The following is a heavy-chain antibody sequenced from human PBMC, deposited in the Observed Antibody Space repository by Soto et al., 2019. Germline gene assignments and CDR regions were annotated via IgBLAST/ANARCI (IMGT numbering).Heavy chain of an antibody. D-gene: IGHD6-6*01. CDR2: ISYDGSNK. Sequence: QVQLVESGGGVVQPGRSLRLSCAASGFTFSSYGMHWVRQAPGKGLEWVAVISYDGSNKYYADSVKGRFTISRDNSKNTLYLQMNSLRAEDTAVYYCAKDRARWEYSSSSGMDVWGKGTTVTVSS. J-gene: IGHJ6*04. CDR3: AKDRARWEYSSSSGMDV. CDR1: GFTFSSYG. V-gene: IGHV3-30*18.